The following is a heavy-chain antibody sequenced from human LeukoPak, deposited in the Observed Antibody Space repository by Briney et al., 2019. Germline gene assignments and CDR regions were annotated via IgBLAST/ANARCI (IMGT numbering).Heavy chain of an antibody. D-gene: IGHD3-3*01. J-gene: IGHJ5*02. CDR2: MNPNSGNT. V-gene: IGHV1-8*01. CDR1: GYTFTSYD. CDR3: ARVHYDFWSGYSNNWFDP. Sequence: ASVKVSCKASGYTFTSYDINWVRQATGQGLEWMGWMNPNSGNTGYAQKFQGRVTMTRNTSISTAYMELSSLRSEDTAVYYCARVHYDFWSGYSNNWFDPWGQGTLVTVSS.